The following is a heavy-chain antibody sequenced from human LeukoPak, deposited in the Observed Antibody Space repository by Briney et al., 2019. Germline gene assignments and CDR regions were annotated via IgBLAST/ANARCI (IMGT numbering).Heavy chain of an antibody. Sequence: SETLSLTCTVSGGSISSYYWSWIRQPAGKGLEWIGRIYTSGSTNYNPSLKSRVTMSVDTPKNQFSLKLSSVTAADTAVYYCARDQGYCSGGSCYSNLHFDYWGQGTLVTVSS. CDR3: ARDQGYCSGGSCYSNLHFDY. V-gene: IGHV4-4*07. J-gene: IGHJ4*02. CDR1: GGSISSYY. D-gene: IGHD2-15*01. CDR2: IYTSGST.